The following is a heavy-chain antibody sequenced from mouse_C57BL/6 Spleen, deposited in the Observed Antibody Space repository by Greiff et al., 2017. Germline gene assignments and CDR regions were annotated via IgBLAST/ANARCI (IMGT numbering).Heavy chain of an antibody. CDR3: TRDRGTGKGFDY. CDR2: ISSGGDYI. D-gene: IGHD4-1*01. Sequence: EVKLVESGEGLVKPGGSLKLSCAASGFTFSSYAMSWVRQTPEKRLEWVAYISSGGDYIYYADTVKGRFTISRDNARNTLYLQMSSLKSEDTAMYYCTRDRGTGKGFDYWGQGTTLTVSS. CDR1: GFTFSSYA. V-gene: IGHV5-9-1*02. J-gene: IGHJ2*01.